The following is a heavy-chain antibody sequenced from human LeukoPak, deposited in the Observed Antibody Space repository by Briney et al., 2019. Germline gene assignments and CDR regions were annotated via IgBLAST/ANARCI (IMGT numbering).Heavy chain of an antibody. D-gene: IGHD1-14*01. CDR2: IYYTGST. J-gene: IGHJ4*02. V-gene: IGHV4-59*12. CDR1: GGSINTYY. Sequence: PSETLSLTCSDSGGSINTYYWSWIRQTPGKGLEWIGFIYYTGSTNYNPSLKSRVTMSVDTSKSQFSLKLTSVTAADTALYYCARGANRLDSWGRGTLVTVSS. CDR3: ARGANRLDS.